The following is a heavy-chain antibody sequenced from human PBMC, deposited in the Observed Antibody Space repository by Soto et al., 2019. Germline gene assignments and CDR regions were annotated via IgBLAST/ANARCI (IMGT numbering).Heavy chain of an antibody. J-gene: IGHJ6*02. CDR3: AKGSVLRVVEAPLAILGGVDV. CDR2: MSYDGSHE. CDR1: GFTFSSYG. V-gene: IGHV3-33*06. D-gene: IGHD2-8*01. Sequence: PGGSLRLSCVASGFTFSSYGMHWVRQAPGKGLEWVAVMSYDGSHEYYADSAKGRFTISRDNSKTILYLQMNSLRLEDTAVYYCAKGSVLRVVEAPLAILGGVDVWGQGAMVTVSS.